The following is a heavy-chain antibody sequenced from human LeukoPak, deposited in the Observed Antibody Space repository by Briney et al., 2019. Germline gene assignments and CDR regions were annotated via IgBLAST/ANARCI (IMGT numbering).Heavy chain of an antibody. V-gene: IGHV4-34*01. Sequence: SETLSLTCAVYGGSFSGYYWSLIRQPPGKGLEWIGEINHSGSTNYNPSLKSRVTISVDTSKNQFSLKLSSVTAADTAVYYCARRGYSYGEFDYWGQGTLVTVSS. CDR1: GGSFSGYY. D-gene: IGHD5-18*01. J-gene: IGHJ4*02. CDR3: ARRGYSYGEFDY. CDR2: INHSGST.